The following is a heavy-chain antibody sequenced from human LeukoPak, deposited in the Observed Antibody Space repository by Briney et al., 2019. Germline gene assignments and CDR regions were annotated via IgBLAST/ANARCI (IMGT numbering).Heavy chain of an antibody. CDR3: ARSYSSGWYADY. D-gene: IGHD6-19*01. CDR2: ISAYNGNT. Sequence: AASVKVSCKASGYTFTSYGVSWVRQAPGQGLEWMGWISAYNGNTNYAQKLQGRVTMTTDTSTSTAYMELRSLRSDDTAVYYCARSYSSGWYADYWGQGTLVTVSS. CDR1: GYTFTSYG. J-gene: IGHJ4*02. V-gene: IGHV1-18*04.